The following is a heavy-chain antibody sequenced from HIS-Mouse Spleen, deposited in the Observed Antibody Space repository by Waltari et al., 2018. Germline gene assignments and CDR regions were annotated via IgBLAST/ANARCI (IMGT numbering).Heavy chain of an antibody. CDR2: IYYSGST. D-gene: IGHD6-13*01. Sequence: QLQLQESGPGLVKPSETLSLTCTVSGGSISSSSNYWGWVRQPPGKGLECIGSIYYSGSTYYNPSLKSRVTISVDTSKNQFSLKLSSVTAADTAVYYCAREIPYSSSWYAFDIWGQGTMVTVSS. CDR1: GGSISSSSNY. J-gene: IGHJ3*02. V-gene: IGHV4-39*07. CDR3: AREIPYSSSWYAFDI.